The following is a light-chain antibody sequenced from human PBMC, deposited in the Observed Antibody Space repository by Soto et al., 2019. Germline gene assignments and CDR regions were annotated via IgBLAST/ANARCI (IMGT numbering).Light chain of an antibody. Sequence: QSALTQPASVSGSPGQSITISCTGTSSDVGDYNYVSWYQQHPGKAPKIMIYDVSNRPSGVSNRFSGSKSGNTASLTIAGLQADDEADYYCSSYTSSSTLYVFGTGTKLTVL. CDR1: SSDVGDYNY. CDR3: SSYTSSSTLYV. V-gene: IGLV2-14*01. J-gene: IGLJ1*01. CDR2: DVS.